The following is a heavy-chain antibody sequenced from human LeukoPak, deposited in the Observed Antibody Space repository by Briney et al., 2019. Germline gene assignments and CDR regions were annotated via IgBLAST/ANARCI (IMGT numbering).Heavy chain of an antibody. J-gene: IGHJ4*02. CDR2: ICYSGST. CDR3: ARLRMSGYYYFFDY. CDR1: GGSISSSSYY. D-gene: IGHD3-22*01. V-gene: IGHV4-39*01. Sequence: PSETLSLTCTVSGGSISSSSYYWGWIRQPPGKGLEWIGSICYSGSTYYNPSLKSRVTISVDTSKNQFSLKLSSVTAADTAVYYCARLRMSGYYYFFDYWGQGTLVTVSS.